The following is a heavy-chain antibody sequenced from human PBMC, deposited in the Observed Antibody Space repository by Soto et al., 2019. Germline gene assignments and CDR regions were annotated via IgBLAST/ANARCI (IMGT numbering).Heavy chain of an antibody. CDR2: INHSGST. V-gene: IGHV4-34*01. CDR1: GGSFSGYY. CDR3: ARGPTSGFDP. Sequence: SETLSLTCAVYGGSFSGYYWSWIRQPPGKGLEWIGEINHSGSTNYNPSLKSRVTISVDTSKNQFSLKLSSVTAADTAVYYCARGPTSGFDPWGQGTLVTVSS. D-gene: IGHD1-26*01. J-gene: IGHJ5*02.